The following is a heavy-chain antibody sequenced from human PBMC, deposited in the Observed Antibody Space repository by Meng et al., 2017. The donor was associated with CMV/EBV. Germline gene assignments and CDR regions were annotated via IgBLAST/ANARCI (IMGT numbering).Heavy chain of an antibody. CDR1: GSTFTRYY. Sequence: KVSCTASGSTFTRYYMHWVRQAPGQGLEWMGIINPSGGSTSYAQKFQGRVTMTRDTSTSTVYMELSSLRSEDTAVYYCARDRYFDYWGQGTLVTVSS. CDR3: ARDRYFDY. V-gene: IGHV1-46*01. J-gene: IGHJ4*02. CDR2: INPSGGST.